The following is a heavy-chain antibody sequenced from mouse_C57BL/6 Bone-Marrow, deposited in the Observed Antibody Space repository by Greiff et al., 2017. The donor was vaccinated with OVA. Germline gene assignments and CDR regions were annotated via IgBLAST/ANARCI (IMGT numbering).Heavy chain of an antibody. CDR2: ISDGGSYT. Sequence: EVKLVESGGGLVKPGGSLKLSCAASGFTFSSYAMSWVRQTPEKRLEWVATISDGGSYTYYPDNVKGRFTISRDNAKNNLYLQRSHLKSEDTAMYYCARGGWLLSMDYWGQGTAVTVSS. CDR1: GFTFSSYA. V-gene: IGHV5-4*03. D-gene: IGHD2-3*01. CDR3: ARGGWLLSMDY. J-gene: IGHJ4*01.